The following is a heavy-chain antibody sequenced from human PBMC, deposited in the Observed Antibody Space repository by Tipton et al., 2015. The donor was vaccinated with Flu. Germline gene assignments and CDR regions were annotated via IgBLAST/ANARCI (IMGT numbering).Heavy chain of an antibody. V-gene: IGHV4-38-2*02. CDR1: GYSISSGYY. D-gene: IGHD3-22*01. CDR3: ARALSGYYFYAFDI. J-gene: IGHJ3*02. Sequence: TLSLTCTVSGYSISSGYYWGWIRQPPGKGLEWIGSIYHSGSTYYNPSLKSRVTISVDTSKNQFSLKLSSVTAADTAVYYCARALSGYYFYAFDIWGQGTMVTVS. CDR2: IYHSGST.